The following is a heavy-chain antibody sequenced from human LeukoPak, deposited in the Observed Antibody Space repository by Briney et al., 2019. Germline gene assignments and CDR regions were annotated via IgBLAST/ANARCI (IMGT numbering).Heavy chain of an antibody. V-gene: IGHV3-30*18. CDR1: GFTFSSSG. CDR2: ISYDGSNK. D-gene: IGHD2-8*01. CDR3: AKEYCSNSVCHSLDY. J-gene: IGHJ4*02. Sequence: PGGSLRLSCAASGFTFSSSGTHWVRQAPGKGLEWVAVISYDGSNKYYADSVKGRFTFSRDNSKNTLYLQMSSLRAEDTAVYYCAKEYCSNSVCHSLDYWGQGTLVTVSS.